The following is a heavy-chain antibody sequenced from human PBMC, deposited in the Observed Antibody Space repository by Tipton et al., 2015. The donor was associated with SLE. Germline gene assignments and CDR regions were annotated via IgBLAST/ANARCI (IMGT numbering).Heavy chain of an antibody. V-gene: IGHV4-39*07. Sequence: TLSLTCTVSGGSISSSSYYWGWIRQPPGKGLEWIGSIYYSGSTNYNPSLKSRVTISVDTSKNQFSLKLSSVTAAAPAVYYCARDPGETDAFDIWGQGTMVTVSS. CDR1: GGSISSSSYY. CDR3: ARDPGETDAFDI. CDR2: IYYSGST. D-gene: IGHD3-10*01. J-gene: IGHJ3*02.